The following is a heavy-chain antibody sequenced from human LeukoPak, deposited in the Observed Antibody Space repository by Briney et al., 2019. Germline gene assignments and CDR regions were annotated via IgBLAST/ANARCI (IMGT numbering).Heavy chain of an antibody. CDR1: GFTFSSYG. V-gene: IGHV3-33*01. Sequence: GGYLRLSCAASGFTFSSYGMHWVRQAPGKGLKWVAVIWYDGSNKYYADSVKGRFTISRDNSKNTLYLQMNSLRAEDTAVYYCTVRDEYCSGGSCYRDYYYYGMDVWGKGTTVTVSS. J-gene: IGHJ6*04. CDR3: TVRDEYCSGGSCYRDYYYYGMDV. CDR2: IWYDGSNK. D-gene: IGHD2-15*01.